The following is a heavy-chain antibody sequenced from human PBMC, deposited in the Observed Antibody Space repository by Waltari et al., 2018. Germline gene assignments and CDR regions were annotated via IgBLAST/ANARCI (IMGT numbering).Heavy chain of an antibody. D-gene: IGHD3-16*02. Sequence: EVQLVESGGGLVQPGGSLRLSCAASGFTFSDHYMDWVRQAPGKGVEWGGRIRNRGKSYTTEYAASGKGRFTISRDDSKNSLYLQMNSLETEDTAVYYCARSNSYSPFDYWGQGILVTVSS. V-gene: IGHV3-72*01. CDR2: IRNRGKSYTT. CDR3: ARSNSYSPFDY. CDR1: GFTFSDHY. J-gene: IGHJ4*02.